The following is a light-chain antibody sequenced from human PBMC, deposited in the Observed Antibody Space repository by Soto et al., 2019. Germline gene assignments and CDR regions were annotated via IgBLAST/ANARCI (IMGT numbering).Light chain of an antibody. J-gene: IGLJ2*01. CDR3: AAWDDSLSGRV. V-gene: IGLV1-47*01. CDR1: SSNIGSNY. Sequence: QSVLTQPPSASGTPGQRVTISCSGSSSNIGSNYVYWYQQLPGTAPKLLIYRNDQRPSGVPDRCSGSKSGTSASLAISVLRSEDEADYYCAAWDDSLSGRVCVGGTKLTVL. CDR2: RND.